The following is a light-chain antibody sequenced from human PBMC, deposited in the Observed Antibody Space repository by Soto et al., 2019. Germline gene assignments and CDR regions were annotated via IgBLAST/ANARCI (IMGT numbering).Light chain of an antibody. CDR1: QGISNF. V-gene: IGKV1-13*02. Sequence: AIQLTQSPSSLSASVGDRVTITCRASQGISNFLSWYKQKPGKAPKLLIYDVSTLDSGVPSRFSGSASGTEFTLTISSLESDDFATYYCQQYHRYSTFGQGTKVDI. CDR3: QQYHRYST. J-gene: IGKJ1*01. CDR2: DVS.